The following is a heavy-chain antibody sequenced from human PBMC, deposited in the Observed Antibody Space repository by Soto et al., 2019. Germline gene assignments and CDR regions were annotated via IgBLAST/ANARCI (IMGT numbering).Heavy chain of an antibody. CDR3: ASGTVNYYYGMDV. V-gene: IGHV3-11*01. Sequence: PGGSLRLSCAASGFTFSDYYMSWIRQAPGKGLEWVSYISSSSSTIYYADSVKGRFTISRDNAKNSLYLQMNSLRAEDTAVYYCASGTVNYYYGMDVWGQGTTVTVSS. CDR2: ISSSSSTI. CDR1: GFTFSDYY. D-gene: IGHD1-26*01. J-gene: IGHJ6*02.